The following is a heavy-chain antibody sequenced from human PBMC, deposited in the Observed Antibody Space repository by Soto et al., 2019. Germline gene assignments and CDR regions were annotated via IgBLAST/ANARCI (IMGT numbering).Heavy chain of an antibody. J-gene: IGHJ4*02. CDR3: ARDLAAVPRAFDY. CDR1: GASFISYF. CDR2: VYYTGPT. Sequence: QVQLQESGPGLLKPSETLSLTCTVSGASFISYFNFWFGQPPGRGLEWIGSVYYTGPTDYNPSLKSRVTISVDTSKTQFSLNLRSVTAADTAVYYCARDLAAVPRAFDYWGRGTLVTVSS. D-gene: IGHD6-13*01. V-gene: IGHV4-59*01.